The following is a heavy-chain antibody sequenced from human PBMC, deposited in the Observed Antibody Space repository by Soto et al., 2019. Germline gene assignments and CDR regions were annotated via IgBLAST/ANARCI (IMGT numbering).Heavy chain of an antibody. D-gene: IGHD3-10*01. J-gene: IGHJ6*02. V-gene: IGHV1-46*01. CDR1: GYTFTSYY. CDR3: ARGGVRFGELFPPGGYGMDV. Sequence: ASVKVSCKASGYTFTSYYMHWVRQAPGQGLEWMGIINPSGGSTSYAQKFQGRVTMTRDTSTSTVYMELSSLRSEDTAVYYCARGGVRFGELFPPGGYGMDVWGQGTTVTVSS. CDR2: INPSGGST.